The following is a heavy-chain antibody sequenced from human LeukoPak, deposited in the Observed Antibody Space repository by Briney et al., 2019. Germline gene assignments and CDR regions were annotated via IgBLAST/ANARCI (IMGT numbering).Heavy chain of an antibody. D-gene: IGHD3-10*01. Sequence: GGSLRLSCAASGFTFSSYAMHWVRQAPGKGLEWVAVISYDGSNKYYADSAKGRFTISRDNSKNTLYLQMNSLRAEDTAVYYCARPPPGTPYYFDYWGQGTLVTVSS. CDR3: ARPPPGTPYYFDY. CDR2: ISYDGSNK. CDR1: GFTFSSYA. J-gene: IGHJ4*02. V-gene: IGHV3-30-3*01.